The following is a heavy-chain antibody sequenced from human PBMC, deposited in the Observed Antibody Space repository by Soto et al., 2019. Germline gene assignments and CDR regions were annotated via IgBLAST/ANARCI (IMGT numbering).Heavy chain of an antibody. CDR1: GYTFTASY. CDR3: ARQGSSWLFDY. CDR2: ISPYGGGT. D-gene: IGHD6-13*01. J-gene: IGHJ4*02. V-gene: IGHV1-2*02. Sequence: QVQLVQSGAEVKKPGASVKVSCKTSGYTFTASYIHWVRQAPGQGLEWMGWISPYGGGTKYAQKFQGRVTMPRDTSISTAYMELSRLRSDDTALYFCARQGSSWLFDYWGQGTLVTISS.